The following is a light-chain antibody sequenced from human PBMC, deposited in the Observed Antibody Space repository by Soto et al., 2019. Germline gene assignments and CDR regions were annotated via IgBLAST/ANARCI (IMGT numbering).Light chain of an antibody. Sequence: QSVLTQSPPVSGAPGQRVTISCTGSSSNIGAGYDVHWYQQFPGTAPKLLIYANTNRPSGVPHRFSGSKSGTSASLAITGLQPEDEADYYCQSYDSSLKNSVFGGGTKLTVL. CDR1: SSNIGAGYD. J-gene: IGLJ3*02. V-gene: IGLV1-40*01. CDR3: QSYDSSLKNSV. CDR2: ANT.